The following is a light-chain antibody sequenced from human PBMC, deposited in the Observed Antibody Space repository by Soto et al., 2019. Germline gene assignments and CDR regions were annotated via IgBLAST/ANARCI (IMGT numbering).Light chain of an antibody. J-gene: IGLJ2*01. CDR1: SSDVGGYNY. CDR2: EVY. V-gene: IGLV2-8*01. CDR3: SAYAGSSTCV. Sequence: QSVPTQPPSASGSPGQSVTFSCTGTSSDVGGYNYVSWYQQYPGKAPKLMIYEVYKRPSGVPDRFSGSKSGNTASLTVSGLQPEDEADYYCSAYAGSSTCVFGGGTKVTVL.